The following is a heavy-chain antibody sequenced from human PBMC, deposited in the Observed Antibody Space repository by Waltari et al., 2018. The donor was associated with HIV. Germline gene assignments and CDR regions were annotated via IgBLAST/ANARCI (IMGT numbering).Heavy chain of an antibody. CDR1: GGSISSSSYY. D-gene: IGHD6-19*01. CDR3: ARDYPPPNIAVAGSTYYYYGMDV. J-gene: IGHJ6*02. V-gene: IGHV4-39*07. CDR2: IYYSGST. Sequence: QLQLQESGPGLVKPSETLSLTCTVSGGSISSSSYYWGWIRQPPGKGLEWIGSIYYSGSTYYNPSLKSRVTISVDTSKNQFSLKLSSVTAADTAVYYCARDYPPPNIAVAGSTYYYYGMDVWGQGTTVTVSS.